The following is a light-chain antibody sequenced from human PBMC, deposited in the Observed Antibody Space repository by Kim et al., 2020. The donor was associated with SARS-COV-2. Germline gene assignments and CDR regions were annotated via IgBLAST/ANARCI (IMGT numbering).Light chain of an antibody. Sequence: SSELTQDPAVSVALGQTVRITCQGDSLRSYYASWYQQKPGQAPVLVIYAKNYRPSGIPDRFSGSSSGNTASLTITGAQAEDEADYYCNSRDSSVNHLVFG. CDR3: NSRDSSVNHLV. J-gene: IGLJ3*02. CDR2: AKN. V-gene: IGLV3-19*01. CDR1: SLRSYY.